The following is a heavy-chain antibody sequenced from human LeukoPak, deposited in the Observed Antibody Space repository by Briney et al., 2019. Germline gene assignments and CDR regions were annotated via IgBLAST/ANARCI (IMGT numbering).Heavy chain of an antibody. CDR3: ARWAQESYYFDY. Sequence: KPSETLSLTCTVSGGSISSYYWSWIRQPPGKGLEWIGYIYYSGSTNYNPSLKSRVTISVDTSKNQFSLKPSSVTAADTAVYYCARWAQESYYFDYWGQGTLVTVSS. CDR2: IYYSGST. J-gene: IGHJ4*02. CDR1: GGSISSYY. V-gene: IGHV4-59*01.